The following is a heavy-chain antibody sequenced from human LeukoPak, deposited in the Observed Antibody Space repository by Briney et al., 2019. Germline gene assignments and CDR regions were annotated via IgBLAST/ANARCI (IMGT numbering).Heavy chain of an antibody. CDR1: GGSFSGYY. CDR3: ARGGGQKVADYDFWSGYPPTRGIWFDP. J-gene: IGHJ5*02. D-gene: IGHD3-3*01. V-gene: IGHV4-34*01. CDR2: INHSGST. Sequence: SETLSLTCAVYGGSFSGYYWGWIRQPPGKGLEWIGEINHSGSTNYNPSLKSRVTISVDTSKNQFSLKLSSVTAADTAVYYCARGGGQKVADYDFWSGYPPTRGIWFDPWGQGTLVTVSS.